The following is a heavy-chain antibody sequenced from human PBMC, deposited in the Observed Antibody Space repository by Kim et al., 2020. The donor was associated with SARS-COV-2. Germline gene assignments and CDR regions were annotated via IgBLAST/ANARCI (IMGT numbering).Heavy chain of an antibody. Sequence: ASVKVSCSASGYTFSGYYLHWARQAPGQGLEWMGWINPNSGGTSFSRKFQGRVTLTGDRSFSTVYMHSSGLTANATPVYFFLCGGVTGTTPLLVYWGK. CDR2: INPNSGGT. CDR1: GYTFSGYY. V-gene: IGHV1-2*02. J-gene: IGHJ4*02. CDR3: LCGGVTGTTPLLVY. D-gene: IGHD1-20*01.